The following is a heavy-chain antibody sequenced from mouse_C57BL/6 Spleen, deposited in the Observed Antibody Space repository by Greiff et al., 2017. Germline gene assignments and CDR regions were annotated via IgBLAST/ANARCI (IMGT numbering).Heavy chain of an antibody. CDR1: GYAFSSSW. CDR2: IYPGDGDT. CDR3: AGLYDGYYSYWYFDV. Sequence: QVQLQQSGPELVKPGASVKISCKASGYAFSSSWMNWVKQRPGKGLEWIGRIYPGDGDTNYNGKFKGKATLTADKSSSTAYMQLSSLTSEDSAVYFCAGLYDGYYSYWYFDVWGTGTMVTAPS. D-gene: IGHD2-3*01. J-gene: IGHJ1*03. V-gene: IGHV1-80*01.